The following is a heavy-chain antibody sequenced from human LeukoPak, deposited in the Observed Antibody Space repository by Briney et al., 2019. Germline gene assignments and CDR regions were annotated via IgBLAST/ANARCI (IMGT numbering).Heavy chain of an antibody. D-gene: IGHD4-17*01. CDR2: INPSGGST. Sequence: GASVKVSCKASGYTFTSYYMHWVRQAPGQGLEWMGIINPSGGSTSCAQKFQGRVTMTRDTSTSTVYMELSSLRSEDTAVYYCARDRDDYGDYRKADPWFDPWGQGTLVTVSS. J-gene: IGHJ5*02. CDR1: GYTFTSYY. CDR3: ARDRDDYGDYRKADPWFDP. V-gene: IGHV1-46*01.